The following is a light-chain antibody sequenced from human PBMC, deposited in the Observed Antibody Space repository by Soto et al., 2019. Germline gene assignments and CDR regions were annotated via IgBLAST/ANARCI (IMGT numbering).Light chain of an antibody. CDR2: DAS. Sequence: ATLSCRASQNVGTFLAWYQLKPGQAPRLVIYDASTRAAAIPARFSGSGSGTDFTLTVSSLEPEDFALYYCQQRSNRITFGQGTRLEIK. CDR3: QQRSNRIT. V-gene: IGKV3-11*01. CDR1: QNVGTF. J-gene: IGKJ5*01.